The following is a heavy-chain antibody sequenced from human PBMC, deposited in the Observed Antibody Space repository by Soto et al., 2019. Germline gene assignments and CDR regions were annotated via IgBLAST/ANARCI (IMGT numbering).Heavy chain of an antibody. CDR2: IYYSGST. Sequence: SETLSLTCTVSGGSISSYYWSWIRQPPGKGLEWIGYIYYSGSTNYNPSLKSRVTISVDTSKNQFSLKLSSVTAADTAVYYCARVSPKELSELGWFDPWGKGTLVTVSS. J-gene: IGHJ5*02. CDR3: ARVSPKELSELGWFDP. D-gene: IGHD3-10*01. V-gene: IGHV4-59*01. CDR1: GGSISSYY.